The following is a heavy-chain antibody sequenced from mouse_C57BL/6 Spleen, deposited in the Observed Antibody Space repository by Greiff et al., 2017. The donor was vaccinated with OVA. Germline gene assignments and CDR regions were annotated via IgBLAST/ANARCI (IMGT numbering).Heavy chain of an antibody. V-gene: IGHV1-15*01. D-gene: IGHD1-1*01. CDR2: IDPETGGT. Sequence: VQLQQSGAELVRPGASVTLSCKASGYTFTDYEMHWVKQTPVHGLEWIGAIDPETGGTAYNQKFKGKAILTADKSSSTAYMELRSLTSEDSAVYYCTRRGNYYGSSSWFAYWGQGTLVTVSA. J-gene: IGHJ3*01. CDR3: TRRGNYYGSSSWFAY. CDR1: GYTFTDYE.